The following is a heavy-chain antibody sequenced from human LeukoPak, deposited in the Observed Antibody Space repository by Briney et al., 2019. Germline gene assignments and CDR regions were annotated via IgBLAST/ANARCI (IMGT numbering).Heavy chain of an antibody. CDR2: IYYSGRT. CDR1: GASISSYY. V-gene: IGHV4-59*01. Sequence: PSETLSLTCTVSGASISSYYWSWIRQSPGKGLEWIGYIYYSGRTNYNPSLKSRVTTSVDTSKNQFPLKLTSATAADTAVYFCARPVTVIRGVGWFDPWGQGTLVTVSS. CDR3: ARPVTVIRGVGWFDP. J-gene: IGHJ5*02. D-gene: IGHD3-10*01.